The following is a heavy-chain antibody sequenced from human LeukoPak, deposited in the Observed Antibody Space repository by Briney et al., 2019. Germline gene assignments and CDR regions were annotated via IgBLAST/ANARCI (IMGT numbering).Heavy chain of an antibody. CDR3: ARVGRDSGGYNHAFDI. CDR2: ITSSSSYT. V-gene: IGHV3-11*05. CDR1: GFTFSDYY. Sequence: GGSLRLSCAASGFTFSDYYMSWIRQAPGKGLEWFSYITSSSSYTNYADSVKGRFTISRDNAKNSLYLQVNSLRAEDTAVYYCARVGRDSGGYNHAFDIWGQGTTVTVSS. J-gene: IGHJ3*02. D-gene: IGHD3-22*01.